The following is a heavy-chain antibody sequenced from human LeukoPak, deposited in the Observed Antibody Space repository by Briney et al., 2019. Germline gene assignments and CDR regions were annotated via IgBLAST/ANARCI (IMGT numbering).Heavy chain of an antibody. V-gene: IGHV4-59*01. CDR3: ARAVADFWSGQYYFDY. D-gene: IGHD3-3*01. CDR2: IYYSGST. Sequence: SETLSLTCTVSGGSISSYCWSWIRQPPGKGLEWIGCIYYSGSTNYNPSLKNRVTISVDTSKNQFSLKLSSGTAADTAVSYCARAVADFWSGQYYFDYWGQGTLVTVSS. CDR1: GGSISSYC. J-gene: IGHJ4*02.